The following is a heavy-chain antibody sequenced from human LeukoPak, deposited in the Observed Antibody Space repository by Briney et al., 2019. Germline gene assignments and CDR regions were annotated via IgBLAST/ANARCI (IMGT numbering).Heavy chain of an antibody. V-gene: IGHV3-74*01. D-gene: IGHD3-10*01. J-gene: IGHJ4*02. Sequence: PGGSLRLSCAASGFTFSSYWMHWVRHAPGKGLVWVSRINSDGSSTSYADSVKGRFTISRDNAKNTLYLQMNSLRAEDTAVYYCARVGVWYSNSGSYWPYDYWGQGTLVTVSS. CDR2: INSDGSST. CDR3: ARVGVWYSNSGSYWPYDY. CDR1: GFTFSSYW.